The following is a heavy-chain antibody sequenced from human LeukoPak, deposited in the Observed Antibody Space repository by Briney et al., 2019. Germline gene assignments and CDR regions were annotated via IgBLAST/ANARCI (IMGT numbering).Heavy chain of an antibody. CDR2: IKRDGDGM. J-gene: IGHJ4*02. D-gene: IGHD5-12*01. Sequence: GGSLRLSCTASGFTFSRSWMNWIRQAPGKGLEWVANIKRDGDGMRFVDSVKGRFTMSRDNAQSSLHLQMNSLRVEDTAFYYCAAWTDRGYSYWGQGVLVTVPS. CDR3: AAWTDRGYSY. CDR1: GFTFSRSW. V-gene: IGHV3-7*01.